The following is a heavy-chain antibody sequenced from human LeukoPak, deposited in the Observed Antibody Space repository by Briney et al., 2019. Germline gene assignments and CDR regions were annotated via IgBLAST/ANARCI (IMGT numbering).Heavy chain of an antibody. V-gene: IGHV4-59*08. J-gene: IGHJ6*02. CDR2: IYYSGST. CDR3: ARISAAAGTFTWYYYGMDV. Sequence: SETLSLTCTVSGGSISSYYWSWIRQPPGKGLEWIGYIYYSGSTNYNPSLKSRVTISVDTSKNQFSLKLSSVTAADTAVYHCARISAAAGTFTWYYYGMDVWGQGTTVTVSS. CDR1: GGSISSYY. D-gene: IGHD6-13*01.